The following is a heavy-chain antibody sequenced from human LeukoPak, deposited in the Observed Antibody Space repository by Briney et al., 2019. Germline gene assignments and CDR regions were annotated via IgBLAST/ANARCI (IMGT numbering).Heavy chain of an antibody. CDR2: IYWDDDK. V-gene: IGHV2-5*02. CDR3: AHTYCSGGSCYSDFGALDI. J-gene: IGHJ3*02. D-gene: IGHD2-15*01. CDR1: GFSLSTSGVG. Sequence: SGPTLVNPTQTLTLTCTFSGFSLSTSGVGVGWIRQPPGMALEWLALIYWDDDKRYSPSLKSRLTITKDTSKNQVVLTMTNMDPVDTATYYCAHTYCSGGSCYSDFGALDIWGQGTMVTVSS.